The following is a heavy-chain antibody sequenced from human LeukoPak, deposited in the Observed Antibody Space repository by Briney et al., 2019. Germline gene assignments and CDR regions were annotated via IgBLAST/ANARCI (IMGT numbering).Heavy chain of an antibody. J-gene: IGHJ2*01. V-gene: IGHV4-59*12. Sequence: SETLSLTCTVSGCPISSYYWSWIRQPPGKGLEWIGYIHYSGNTNYNPSLKSRVSTSVDTSKNRFSLKLSSVTAADTAVYYCARSGGWVTAYWYFEIWGRGTLVTVSS. CDR3: ARSGGWVTAYWYFEI. CDR1: GCPISSYY. CDR2: IHYSGNT. D-gene: IGHD2-21*02.